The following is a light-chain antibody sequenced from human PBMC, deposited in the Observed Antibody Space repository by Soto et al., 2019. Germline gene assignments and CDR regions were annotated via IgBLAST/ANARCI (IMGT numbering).Light chain of an antibody. CDR3: SSYTSSYTLV. CDR1: SSDIGGYDS. Sequence: QSALTQPASVSGSPGQSITIPCTGTSSDIGGYDSVSWYQQHPGKAPKVMIYEVSNRPSGVSNRFSGSKYGNTASLTISGLQAEDEADYYCSSYTSSYTLVFGAGTKLTVL. CDR2: EVS. V-gene: IGLV2-14*01. J-gene: IGLJ1*01.